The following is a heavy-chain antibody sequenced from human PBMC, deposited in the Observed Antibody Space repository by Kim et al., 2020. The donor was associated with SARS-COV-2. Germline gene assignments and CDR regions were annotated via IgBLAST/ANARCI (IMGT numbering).Heavy chain of an antibody. CDR2: ILYNRGTHTGTT. V-gene: IGHV4-38-2*02. Sequence: SQTLSLTCSVSGDSVTNPYDWGWIRQPPRKGLEWIGTILYNRGTHTGTTDYNPSLKSRLTISVDTSRNQFSLNLSSVTAADTAVYYCARGLGLYDSVWGRSRPYYFDWWGQGILITVSS. J-gene: IGHJ4*02. CDR3: ARGLGLYDSVWGRSRPYYFDW. CDR1: GDSVTNPYD. D-gene: IGHD3-16*01.